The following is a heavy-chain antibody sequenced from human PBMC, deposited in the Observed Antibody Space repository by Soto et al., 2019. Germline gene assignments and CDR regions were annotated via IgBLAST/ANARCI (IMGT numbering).Heavy chain of an antibody. CDR3: ARAGCDGGRCYTLVALRYGTDV. CDR1: GFTFSSYV. J-gene: IGHJ6*02. D-gene: IGHD2-15*01. Sequence: QVQLVESGGGVLQPGRSLRLSCAASGFTFSSYVMHWVRQAPGKGLEWVAVISYDGNNKYYADSVKGRFTISRDNSKNTLYLQMNSLRAEDTAVYYCARAGCDGGRCYTLVALRYGTDVCGQGTTVTVSS. V-gene: IGHV3-30-3*01. CDR2: ISYDGNNK.